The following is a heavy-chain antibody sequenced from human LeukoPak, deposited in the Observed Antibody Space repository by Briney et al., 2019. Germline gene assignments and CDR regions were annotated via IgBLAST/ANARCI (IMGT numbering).Heavy chain of an antibody. CDR3: VRDDWGPAEG. D-gene: IGHD3-16*01. CDR2: TDSYGSEI. J-gene: IGHJ4*02. CDR1: GFTFGDYA. V-gene: IGHV3-7*03. Sequence: GGSLRLSCTASGFTFGDYAMSWFRQAPGKGLEWVANTDSYGSEIYYVDSVKGRFTISRDNAKKSIYLEMNNLRVEDTAVYYCVRDDWGPAEGWGPGTLVTVSS.